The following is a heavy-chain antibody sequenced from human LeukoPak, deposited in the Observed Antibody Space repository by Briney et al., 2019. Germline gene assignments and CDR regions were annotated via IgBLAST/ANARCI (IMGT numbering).Heavy chain of an antibody. Sequence: GSLRLSCAASGFTFTNYATHWVRQAPGKGLEWVTVISKDGSDKNYADSVKGRFTISRDNSMNTLFLQMNSLRTDDTAVYFCARDAYYSSGTYFDSWGQGTLVTVSS. CDR2: ISKDGSDK. D-gene: IGHD3-10*01. V-gene: IGHV3-30*01. CDR3: ARDAYYSSGTYFDS. J-gene: IGHJ4*02. CDR1: GFTFTNYA.